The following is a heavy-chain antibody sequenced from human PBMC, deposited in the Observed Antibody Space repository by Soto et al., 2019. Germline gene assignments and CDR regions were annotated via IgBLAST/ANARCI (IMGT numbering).Heavy chain of an antibody. CDR2: VNPKTGNT. J-gene: IGHJ4*02. D-gene: IGHD4-17*01. V-gene: IGHV1-8*01. CDR1: GYTFTNYD. Sequence: QVQLVQSGSEVKKPGASVKVSCKASGYTFTNYDLHWVRQASGQGLEWMVWVNPKTGNTAYAQKFQGRVTMSRDTSVTAAYMELSIMTSEDTAVYFCARSDYGDLDYLGQGTRVTVSS. CDR3: ARSDYGDLDY.